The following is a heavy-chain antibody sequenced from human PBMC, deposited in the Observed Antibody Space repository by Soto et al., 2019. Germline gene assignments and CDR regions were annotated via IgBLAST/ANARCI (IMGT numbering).Heavy chain of an antibody. CDR2: INAGNGNT. Sequence: ASVKVSCKASGYTFTSYSMHWVRQAPGQRLEWMGWINAGNGNTKYSQKFQGRVTITRDTSASTAYMELSSLRSEDTALYYCARTYYYDSSGYNSLDYWGQGTLVTVSS. CDR3: ARTYYYDSSGYNSLDY. CDR1: GYTFTSYS. J-gene: IGHJ4*02. D-gene: IGHD3-22*01. V-gene: IGHV1-3*01.